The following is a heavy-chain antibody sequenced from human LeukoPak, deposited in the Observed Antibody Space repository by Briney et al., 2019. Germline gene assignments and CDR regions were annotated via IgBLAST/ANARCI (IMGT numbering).Heavy chain of an antibody. Sequence: SETLSLTCAVSGGSFSNGDYGWTWLRQPPGKGLEWIGYIYHSGSTFYNPSLKSRVTISVDTSKNQFSLKLTSVTEADTAVYYCARAGGTHYFHSWGQGVLVTVSS. CDR2: IYHSGST. CDR1: GGSFSNGDYG. V-gene: IGHV4-30-4*02. D-gene: IGHD3-16*01. CDR3: ARAGGTHYFHS. J-gene: IGHJ4*02.